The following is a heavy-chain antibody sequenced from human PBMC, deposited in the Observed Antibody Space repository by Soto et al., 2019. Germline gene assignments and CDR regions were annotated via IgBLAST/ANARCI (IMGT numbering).Heavy chain of an antibody. CDR1: GFTFSSGW. CDR3: ARGGSYLVQSLDY. J-gene: IGHJ4*02. D-gene: IGHD1-26*01. Sequence: PGGSLRLSCAASGFTFSSGWMHWVRQAPGKGLVWVSRINSDGSSTSYADSVKGRFTISRDNAKNTLYLQMNSLRAEDMAVYYCARGGSYLVQSLDYWGEGTLVTVS. V-gene: IGHV3-74*01. CDR2: INSDGSST.